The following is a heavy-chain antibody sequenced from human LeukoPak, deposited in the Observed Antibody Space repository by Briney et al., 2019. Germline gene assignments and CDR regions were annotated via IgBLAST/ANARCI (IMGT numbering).Heavy chain of an antibody. J-gene: IGHJ4*02. CDR1: GFTFDDYG. Sequence: GGSLRLSCAASGFTFDDYGMHWVRQAPGKGLEWLSCISWNSGSIGYADSVKGRFTISRDNAKNSLYLQMNSLRAEDTAVYYCAKEMVRGVVPAASVDYWGQGTLVTVSS. D-gene: IGHD2-2*01. CDR3: AKEMVRGVVPAASVDY. V-gene: IGHV3-9*01. CDR2: ISWNSGSI.